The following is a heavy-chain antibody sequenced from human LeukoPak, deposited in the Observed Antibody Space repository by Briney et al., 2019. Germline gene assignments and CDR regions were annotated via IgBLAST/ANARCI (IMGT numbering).Heavy chain of an antibody. V-gene: IGHV3-7*01. Sequence: GGSLRLSCAASGFTFSSYWMSWVRQAPGKGLEWVANIKQDGSEKYYVDSVKGRFTISRDNAKNSLYLQMNSLRAEDTAVYYCARVARIYCSSTSCLHYYYMDVWGKGTTVTVSS. CDR3: ARVARIYCSSTSCLHYYYMDV. CDR1: GFTFSSYW. CDR2: IKQDGSEK. J-gene: IGHJ6*03. D-gene: IGHD2-2*01.